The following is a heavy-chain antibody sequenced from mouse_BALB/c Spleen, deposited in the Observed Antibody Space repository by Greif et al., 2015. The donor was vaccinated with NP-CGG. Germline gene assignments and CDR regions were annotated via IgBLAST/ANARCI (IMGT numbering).Heavy chain of an antibody. Sequence: DVQLVESGGGLVQPGGSRKLSCAASGFTFSSFGMHWVRQAPEKGLEWVAYISSGSSTIYYADTVKGRFTISRDNPKNPLFLQMTSLRSEDTAMYYCARSTMITEAMDYWGQGTSVTVSS. CDR2: ISSGSSTI. J-gene: IGHJ4*01. D-gene: IGHD2-4*01. V-gene: IGHV5-17*02. CDR3: ARSTMITEAMDY. CDR1: GFTFSSFG.